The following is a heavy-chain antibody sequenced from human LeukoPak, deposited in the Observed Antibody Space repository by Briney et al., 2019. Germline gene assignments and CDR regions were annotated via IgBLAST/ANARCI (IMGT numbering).Heavy chain of an antibody. CDR3: ASGQYYDLWSGYYVD. J-gene: IGHJ4*02. Sequence: SETLSLTCAVYGGSFSGHYWSWIRQPPGRGLEWIGEINHSGSTNYNPSLESRVTISVDTSKNHFSLKLSSVTAADTAVYYCASGQYYDLWSGYYVDWGQGTLVTVSA. CDR2: INHSGST. CDR1: GGSFSGHY. D-gene: IGHD3-3*01. V-gene: IGHV4-34*01.